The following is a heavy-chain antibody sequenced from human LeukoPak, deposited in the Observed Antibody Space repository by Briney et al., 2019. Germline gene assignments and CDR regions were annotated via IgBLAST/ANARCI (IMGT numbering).Heavy chain of an antibody. V-gene: IGHV1-69*13. J-gene: IGHJ4*02. Sequence: ASVKVSCKASGGTFSSYAISWVRQALGQVLEWMGGMIPIFGTANYAQKFQGRVTITADESTSTAYMELSSLRSEDTAVYYCARGRGFGELLLTNWGQGTLVTISS. CDR2: MIPIFGTA. CDR1: GGTFSSYA. D-gene: IGHD3-10*01. CDR3: ARGRGFGELLLTN.